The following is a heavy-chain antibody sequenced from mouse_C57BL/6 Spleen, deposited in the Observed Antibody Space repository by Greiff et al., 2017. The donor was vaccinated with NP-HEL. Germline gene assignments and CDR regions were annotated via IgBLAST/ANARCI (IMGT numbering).Heavy chain of an antibody. CDR3: TSWLLRGAWFAY. Sequence: VQLQQSGAELVRPGASVTLSCKASGYTFTDYEMHWVKQTPVHGLEWIGAIDPETGGTAYNQKFKGKAILTADKSSSTAYMELRSLTSEDSAVYYWTSWLLRGAWFAYWGQGTLVTVSA. D-gene: IGHD2-3*01. CDR1: GYTFTDYE. V-gene: IGHV1-15*01. J-gene: IGHJ3*01. CDR2: IDPETGGT.